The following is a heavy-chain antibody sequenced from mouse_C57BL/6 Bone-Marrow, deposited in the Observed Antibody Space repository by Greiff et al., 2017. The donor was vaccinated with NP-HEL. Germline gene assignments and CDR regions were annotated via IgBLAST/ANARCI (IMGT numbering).Heavy chain of an antibody. CDR3: ARRSWFAY. CDR2: IDPSDSYT. V-gene: IGHV1-59*01. Sequence: QVQLQQPGAELVRPGTSVKLSCKASGYTFTSYWMHWVKQRLGQGLEWIGVIDPSDSYTNYNQKFKGKATLTVDTSSSTAYMQLSSLTSEDSAVYYCARRSWFAYWGQGTLVTVSA. J-gene: IGHJ3*01. CDR1: GYTFTSYW.